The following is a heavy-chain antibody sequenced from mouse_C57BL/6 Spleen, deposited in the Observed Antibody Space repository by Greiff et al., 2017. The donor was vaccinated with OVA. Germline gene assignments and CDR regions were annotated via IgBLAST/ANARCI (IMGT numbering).Heavy chain of an antibody. CDR3: ARGSYDGYYFDY. V-gene: IGHV1-82*01. J-gene: IGHJ2*01. CDR1: GYAFSSSW. D-gene: IGHD2-3*01. Sequence: QVQLKESGPELVKPGASVKISCKASGYAFSSSWMNWVKQRPGKGLEWIGRIYPGDGDTNYNGKFKGKATLTADKSSSTAYMQLSSLTSEDSAVYFCARGSYDGYYFDYWGQGTTLTVSS. CDR2: IYPGDGDT.